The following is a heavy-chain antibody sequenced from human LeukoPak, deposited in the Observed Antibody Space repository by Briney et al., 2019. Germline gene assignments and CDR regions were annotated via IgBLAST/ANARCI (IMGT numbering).Heavy chain of an antibody. J-gene: IGHJ4*02. CDR2: ISGSGGST. V-gene: IGHV3-23*01. Sequence: GGSLRLSCVASGFSFTTHAMGWVRQAPGKGLEWVSHISGSGGSTKYSGSVKGRFTISRDNSKNTLYLQINSLRAEDTAVYYCAKDRGIRQQLVFDYWGQGTLVTVSS. CDR3: AKDRGIRQQLVFDY. CDR1: GFSFTTHA. D-gene: IGHD6-13*01.